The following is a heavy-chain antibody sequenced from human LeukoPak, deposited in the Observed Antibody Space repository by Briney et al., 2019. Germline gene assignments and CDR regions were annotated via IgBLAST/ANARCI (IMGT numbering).Heavy chain of an antibody. CDR2: INHSGST. V-gene: IGHV4-34*01. CDR1: GGSFSGYY. D-gene: IGHD6-13*01. J-gene: IGHJ5*02. CDR3: ARAFEAAAGTSNWFDP. Sequence: PSETLSLTCAVYGGSFSGYYWSWIRQPPGKGLEWIGEINHSGSTNYNPSLKSRVTISVDTSKNQFSLKLSSVTAADTAVYYCARAFEAAAGTSNWFDPWGQGTLVTVSS.